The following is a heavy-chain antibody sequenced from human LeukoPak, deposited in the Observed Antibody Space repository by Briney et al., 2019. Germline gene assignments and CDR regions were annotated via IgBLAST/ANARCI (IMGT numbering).Heavy chain of an antibody. J-gene: IGHJ4*02. D-gene: IGHD2-15*01. Sequence: SETLSLTCTVSGGSTSSYYWSWIRQPPGKGLEWIGYIYYSGSTNYNPSLKSRVTISVDTSKNQLSLKLSSVTAADTAVYYCAHYTIGYCSGGSCYAGYFDYWGQGTLVTASS. CDR2: IYYSGST. CDR3: AHYTIGYCSGGSCYAGYFDY. V-gene: IGHV4-59*08. CDR1: GGSTSSYY.